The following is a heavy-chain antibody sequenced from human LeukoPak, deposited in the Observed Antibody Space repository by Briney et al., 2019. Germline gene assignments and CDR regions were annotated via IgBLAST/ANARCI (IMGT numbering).Heavy chain of an antibody. Sequence: GGSLRLSCAASVYTVSSNYMSWVRQAPGEGLEWGSVIYSGGSTYYADPVKGRFTISRDNSKNTLYLQINSLRAEDTAVYYCTWMGATMGYYFDYWGQGTLVTVSS. J-gene: IGHJ4*02. D-gene: IGHD1-26*01. CDR3: TWMGATMGYYFDY. V-gene: IGHV3-53*01. CDR1: VYTVSSNY. CDR2: IYSGGST.